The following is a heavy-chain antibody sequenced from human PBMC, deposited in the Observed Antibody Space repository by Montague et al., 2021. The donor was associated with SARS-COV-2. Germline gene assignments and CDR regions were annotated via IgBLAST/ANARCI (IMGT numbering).Heavy chain of an antibody. J-gene: IGHJ4*03. CDR1: GGSITSNIYY. D-gene: IGHD3-22*01. Sequence: SETLSLTCTVSGGSITSNIYYWAWIRQPPGKGLEWIGSIYYTGNTYYNPSLKSRVTISVVTSKNHFTLKLSSVTAADTAVYYCARLKRYFDSSGSPSAFDFWGQGTQVTVSS. V-gene: IGHV4-39*02. CDR3: ARLKRYFDSSGSPSAFDF. CDR2: IYYTGNT.